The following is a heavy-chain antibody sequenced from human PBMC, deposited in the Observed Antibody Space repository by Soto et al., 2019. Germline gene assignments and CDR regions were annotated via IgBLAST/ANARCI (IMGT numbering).Heavy chain of an antibody. CDR2: IIPILGIA. Sequence: QVQLVQSGAEVKKPGSPVKVSCKASGGTFSSYTISWVRQAPGQGLEWMGRIIPILGIANYAQKFQGRVTITADKSTSTAYMELSSRRSEDTAVYYCSCWYGSGWGDDAFDIWGQGTMVTVSS. V-gene: IGHV1-69*02. J-gene: IGHJ3*02. D-gene: IGHD6-19*01. CDR1: GGTFSSYT. CDR3: SCWYGSGWGDDAFDI.